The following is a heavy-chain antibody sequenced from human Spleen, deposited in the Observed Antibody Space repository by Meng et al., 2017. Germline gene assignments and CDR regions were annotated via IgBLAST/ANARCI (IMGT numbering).Heavy chain of an antibody. CDR1: GGTFSSYA. CDR2: IIPIFGTA. D-gene: IGHD2/OR15-2a*01. J-gene: IGHJ6*02. Sequence: SVKVSCKASGGTFSSYAISWVRQAPGQGLEWMGGIIPIFGTANYAQKFQGRVTITADKSTSTAYMELSSLRSEDTAVYFCARDKIVLTAMDVWGQGTTVTVSS. V-gene: IGHV1-69*06. CDR3: ARDKIVLTAMDV.